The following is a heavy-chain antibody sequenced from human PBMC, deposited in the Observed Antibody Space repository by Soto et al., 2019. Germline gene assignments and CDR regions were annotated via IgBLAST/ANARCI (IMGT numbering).Heavy chain of an antibody. J-gene: IGHJ5*02. CDR1: GFTFSSYA. CDR2: ISGGGGNT. CDR3: AKDRGAGGLFSGSAVAGIPS. V-gene: IGHV3-23*01. Sequence: EVQLLESGGGLVQPGGSLRLSCAASGFTFSSYAMSWVRQTPGQGLEWVSGISGGGGNTYYADSVTGRFTISRDNSRNQLYLQMNSLRAADTAIYYCAKDRGAGGLFSGSAVAGIPSWGQGTLVTVSS. D-gene: IGHD6-19*01.